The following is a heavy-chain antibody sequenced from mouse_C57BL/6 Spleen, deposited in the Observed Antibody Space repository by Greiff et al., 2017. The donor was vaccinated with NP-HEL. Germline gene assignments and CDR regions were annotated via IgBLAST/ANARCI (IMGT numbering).Heavy chain of an antibody. CDR3: ARRGYGYDVYYWYFDV. CDR1: GYAFSSSW. V-gene: IGHV1-82*01. Sequence: QVQLKQSGPELVKPGASVKISCKASGYAFSSSWMNWVKQRPGKGLEWIGRIYPGDGDTNYNGKFQGKATLTADKSSSTAYMQHSSLTSEDSAVYFCARRGYGYDVYYWYFDVWGTGTTVTVSS. CDR2: IYPGDGDT. J-gene: IGHJ1*03. D-gene: IGHD2-2*01.